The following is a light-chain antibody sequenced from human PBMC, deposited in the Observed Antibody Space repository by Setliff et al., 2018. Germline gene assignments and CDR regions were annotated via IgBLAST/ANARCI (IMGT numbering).Light chain of an antibody. V-gene: IGLV2-14*01. CDR3: TSYSVSNAQYG. J-gene: IGLJ1*01. Sequence: QSVLTQPASASGSPGQSITISCTGASSDVASNNYVSWYQHHPGKSPKLIISEISNRPSGISNRFSGSKSGNTASLTISGLQGEDEADYYCTSYSVSNAQYGFGTGTKVTVL. CDR2: EIS. CDR1: SSDVASNNY.